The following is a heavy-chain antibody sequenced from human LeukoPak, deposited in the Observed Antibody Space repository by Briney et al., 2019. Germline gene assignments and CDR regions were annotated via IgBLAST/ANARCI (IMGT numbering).Heavy chain of an antibody. CDR2: IYYSGST. CDR1: GGSISIYY. J-gene: IGHJ4*02. V-gene: IGHV4-59*08. D-gene: IGHD1-26*01. Sequence: SETLSLTCTVSGGSISIYYWSWIRQPPGKGLEWIGYIYYSGSTNYNPSLKSRVTISVDTSKNQFSLKLSSVTAADTAVYYCARQMGGSYLPFDYWGQGTLVTVSS. CDR3: ARQMGGSYLPFDY.